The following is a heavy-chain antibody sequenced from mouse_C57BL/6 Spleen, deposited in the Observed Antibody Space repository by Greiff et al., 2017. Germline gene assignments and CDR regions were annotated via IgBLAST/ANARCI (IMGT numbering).Heavy chain of an antibody. J-gene: IGHJ4*01. D-gene: IGHD1-1*01. CDR3: ARKISITTVVATPCAMDY. V-gene: IGHV1-80*01. CDR2: IYPGAGDT. Sequence: QVQLQQSGAELVKPGASVKISCKASGYAFSSYWMNWVKQRPGKGLEWIGQIYPGAGDTNYNGKFKGKATLTADKSSSTAYMQLSSLTSEDSAVYFCARKISITTVVATPCAMDYWGQGTSVTVSS. CDR1: GYAFSSYW.